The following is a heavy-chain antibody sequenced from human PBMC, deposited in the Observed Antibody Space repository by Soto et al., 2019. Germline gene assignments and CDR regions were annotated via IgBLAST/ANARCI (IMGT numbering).Heavy chain of an antibody. CDR1: GFSFDEYG. J-gene: IGHJ6*04. V-gene: IGHV3-9*01. CDR3: AKSKGGTANGMDV. D-gene: IGHD2-21*02. Sequence: ESGGDLVQPGRSLRLSCAASGFSFDEYGMHWVRQAPGKGLEWVSGISWNSGTIGYADSVKGRFSISRDNAKKSLYLQMNSLRADDRALYYCAKSKGGTANGMDVWGKGTTVIVSS. CDR2: ISWNSGTI.